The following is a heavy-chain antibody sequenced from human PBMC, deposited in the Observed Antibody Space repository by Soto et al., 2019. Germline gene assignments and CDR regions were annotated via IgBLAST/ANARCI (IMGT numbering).Heavy chain of an antibody. V-gene: IGHV1-69*01. CDR3: VSGRLGEMANWCEYYGMDV. J-gene: IGHJ6*02. D-gene: IGHD7-27*01. Sequence: QVQMVQYGAEVKKPGSSVKVSCNAAVGTFSSYAISWVLQSPGQGLEWRGGIIPIFGTANYAEQFQGRVPITADESTCTAYMEMSSLGSEDTAVDSCVSGRLGEMANWCEYYGMDVWGQWTTVTVSS. CDR1: VGTFSSYA. CDR2: IIPIFGTA.